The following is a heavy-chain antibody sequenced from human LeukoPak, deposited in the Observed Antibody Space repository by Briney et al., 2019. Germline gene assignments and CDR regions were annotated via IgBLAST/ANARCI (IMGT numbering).Heavy chain of an antibody. D-gene: IGHD5-12*01. CDR3: ARGGYSGYDGPFDY. V-gene: IGHV3-21*01. Sequence: GGSLRLSCAASGFTFSSYSMNWVRQAPGKGLEWVSSISSSSSYIYYADSVKGRFIISRDNAKNSLYLQMNSLRAEDTAVYYCARGGYSGYDGPFDYWGQGTLVTVSS. J-gene: IGHJ4*02. CDR1: GFTFSSYS. CDR2: ISSSSSYI.